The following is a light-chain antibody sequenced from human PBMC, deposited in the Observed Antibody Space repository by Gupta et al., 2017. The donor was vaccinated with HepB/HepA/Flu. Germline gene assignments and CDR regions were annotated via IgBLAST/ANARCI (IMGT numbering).Light chain of an antibody. CDR3: QQYNNWPPLT. Sequence: EIVMTQSPATLSVSPGERATLSCRASQRVSSNLAWYQQKPGQAPSLLIYGASTRATGIPARFSGSGSGTEFTLTISSLQSEDFAVYYCQQYNNWPPLTFGGGTKVEIK. CDR2: GAS. J-gene: IGKJ4*01. V-gene: IGKV3-15*01. CDR1: QRVSSN.